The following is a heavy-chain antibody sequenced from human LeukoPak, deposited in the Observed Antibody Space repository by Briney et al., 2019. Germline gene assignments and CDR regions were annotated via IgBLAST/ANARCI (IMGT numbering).Heavy chain of an antibody. J-gene: IGHJ4*02. D-gene: IGHD2-2*01. CDR3: SKDMKVVPAATGLNY. CDR1: GGTFTSSP. Sequence: PGGSLRLSCAASGGTFTSSPMHWVRQAPGEGLEWVAVISYDGGDKYSADSVKGRFTVSRDNSKNTLSLQMNSLRPEDTAVYYCSKDMKVVPAATGLNYWGQGTLVTVSS. CDR2: ISYDGGDK. V-gene: IGHV3-30*04.